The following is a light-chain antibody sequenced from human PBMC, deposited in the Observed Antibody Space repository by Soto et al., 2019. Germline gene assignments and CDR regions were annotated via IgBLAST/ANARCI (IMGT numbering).Light chain of an antibody. V-gene: IGKV3-15*01. CDR2: GAS. Sequence: IVMTHSPATLSVYPGERATLSCRASQSVSSNLAWYQQKPGQAPRLLIYGASTRATGIPARFSGSGSGTEFTLTISSLQSEDFAVFYCQQYNNWPKTFGQGTKVDIK. J-gene: IGKJ1*01. CDR3: QQYNNWPKT. CDR1: QSVSSN.